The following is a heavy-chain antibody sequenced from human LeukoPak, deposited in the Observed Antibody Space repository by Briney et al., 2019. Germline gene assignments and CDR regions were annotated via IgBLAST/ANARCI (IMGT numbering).Heavy chain of an antibody. D-gene: IGHD2-2*01. CDR2: IRSKPRGGTT. CDR3: TRDLSFIGYCTSTSCL. V-gene: IGHV3-49*03. Sequence: PGGSLRLSCTASGFRFGDYAMSWFRQAPGKGLEWVGFIRSKPRGGTTEYAASVKGRFTISRDDSKSIAYLQMNSLKTEDTGVYYCTRDLSFIGYCTSTSCLRGQGTLVTVSS. J-gene: IGHJ4*02. CDR1: GFRFGDYA.